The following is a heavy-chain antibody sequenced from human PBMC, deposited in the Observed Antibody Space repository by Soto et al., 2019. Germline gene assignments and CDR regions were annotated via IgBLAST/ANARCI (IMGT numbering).Heavy chain of an antibody. J-gene: IGHJ4*02. Sequence: EVQLVESGGGLVQPGGSLRLSCAASGFIFSDYWIHWVRQVPGKGLVWVSRIKSHEITTNYADSVWGRLTISRDNAKNTVYLQMNSLRAEDTAVYYCARGARNYYYFDYWGQGTLVTVSS. V-gene: IGHV3-74*01. D-gene: IGHD3-10*01. CDR2: IKSHEITT. CDR1: GFIFSDYW. CDR3: ARGARNYYYFDY.